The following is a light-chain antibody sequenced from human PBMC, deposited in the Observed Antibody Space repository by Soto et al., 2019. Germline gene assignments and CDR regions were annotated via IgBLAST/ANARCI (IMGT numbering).Light chain of an antibody. CDR3: QQYNKWPRT. J-gene: IGKJ1*01. V-gene: IGKV3-15*01. CDR1: QSVSSN. CDR2: GAS. Sequence: EMVMTPSPATLSVSPGERSTLSCMASQSVSSNLAWYQQKPGQAPRLLIYGASTRATGIPARFSGSGSGTEFTLTISSLQSEDFAVYYCQQYNKWPRTSGQGPKVDIK.